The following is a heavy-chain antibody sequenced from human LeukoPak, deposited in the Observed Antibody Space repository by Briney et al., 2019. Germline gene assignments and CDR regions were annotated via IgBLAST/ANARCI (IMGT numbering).Heavy chain of an antibody. V-gene: IGHV3-64*01. CDR1: GFSFSSYA. CDR2: ISSNAVST. J-gene: IGHJ6*02. Sequence: GGSLRLSCAASGFSFSSYAMYWVRQAPGKGLEYVSAISSNAVSTYYANSVKGRFTISRDNSKNTLYLQMGSLRAEDMAVYFCARGNNINYYYHGMDVWGQGTTVIVS. D-gene: IGHD1/OR15-1a*01. CDR3: ARGNNINYYYHGMDV.